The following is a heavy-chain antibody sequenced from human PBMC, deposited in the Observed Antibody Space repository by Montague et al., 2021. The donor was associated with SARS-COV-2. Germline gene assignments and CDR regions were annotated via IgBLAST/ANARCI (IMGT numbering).Heavy chain of an antibody. CDR1: GGSTASHY. CDR3: ASGWAFDP. CDR2: VYYNGDT. D-gene: IGHD6-19*01. Sequence: SETLSLTCTVSGGSTASHYWNWIRHCQGKGPELIGYVYYNGDTRYNPSLHSRVTISIDTSKNQFSLWLNSVTAADTAVYFCASGWAFDPWGQGRLVTVSS. V-gene: IGHV4-59*11. J-gene: IGHJ3*01.